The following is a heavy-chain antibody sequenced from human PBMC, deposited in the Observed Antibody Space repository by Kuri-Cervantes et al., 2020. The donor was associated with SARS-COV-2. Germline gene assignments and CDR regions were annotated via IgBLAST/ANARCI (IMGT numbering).Heavy chain of an antibody. J-gene: IGHJ3*02. D-gene: IGHD2-2*01. CDR2: ISYDGSDK. CDR3: AKDQQRRYCSSTSCYFSGFDI. CDR1: GFTFSSYA. V-gene: IGHV3-30-3*01. Sequence: GESLKISCAASGFTFSSYAMHWVRQAPGKGLEWVAVISYDGSDKYYADSVKGRFTISRDNSKNTLYLQMNSLRAEDTAVYYCAKDQQRRYCSSTSCYFSGFDIWGQGTMVTVSS.